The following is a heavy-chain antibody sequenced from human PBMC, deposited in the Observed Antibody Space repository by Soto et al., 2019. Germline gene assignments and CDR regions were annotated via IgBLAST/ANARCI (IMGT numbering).Heavy chain of an antibody. CDR2: IYHSGTT. CDR3: ARDMPYAAGSLAGCDY. CDR1: GXSVTGSY. J-gene: IGHJ4*02. D-gene: IGHD1-26*01. V-gene: IGHV4-59*02. Sequence: XTLSLPCTVSGXSVTGSYWGWIRQPPGKTLEWIGYIYHSGTTTYNPSLKSRVSISVETSKNQFSLRLTSVTAADTAVYYCARDMPYAAGSLAGCDYWGQGILVTVSS.